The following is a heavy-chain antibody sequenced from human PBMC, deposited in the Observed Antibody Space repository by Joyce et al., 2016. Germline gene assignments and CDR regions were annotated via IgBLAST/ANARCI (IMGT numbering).Heavy chain of an antibody. V-gene: IGHV4-39*01. CDR1: GGSISSSTDY. CDR2: VFKNGNI. J-gene: IGHJ5*01. D-gene: IGHD3-3*01. CDR3: GRVPNYDFWSGYFDDS. Sequence: QLQLQQSGPGLVKPSETLSLTCTVSGGSISSSTDYWGWIRQPPGKGLEWIGNVFKNGNIFSNPSLKSRLTISVDTSRNQFSRRLSSVTAADTAVYYCGRVPNYDFWSGYFDDSWGQGTLVTVSS.